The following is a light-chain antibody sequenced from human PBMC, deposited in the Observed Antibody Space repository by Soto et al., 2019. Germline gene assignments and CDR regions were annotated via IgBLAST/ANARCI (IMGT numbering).Light chain of an antibody. Sequence: EIVLTQSPGTLSLSPGERATLSCRASQSVSSSYLAWYQQKSGQAPRLLIYGASSRATGIPDRFSGRKSGTDFTLTSSRLEPEDFAVYYCQQYGSSPWTFGQGTKVDIK. CDR2: GAS. V-gene: IGKV3-20*01. CDR1: QSVSSSY. J-gene: IGKJ1*01. CDR3: QQYGSSPWT.